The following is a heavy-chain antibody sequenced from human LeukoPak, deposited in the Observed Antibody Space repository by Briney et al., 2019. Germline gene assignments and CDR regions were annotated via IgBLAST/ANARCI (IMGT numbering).Heavy chain of an antibody. J-gene: IGHJ4*02. CDR3: ARDISAVTTGDY. Sequence: PSETLSLTCVVYGGSLSGYYWSWIRQSPGKGLEWIGEINHSGSTTYNPSLKSRVIISVDTSKNQFSLKLSSVTAADTAVYYCARDISAVTTGDYWGQGTLVTVSS. V-gene: IGHV4-34*01. CDR2: INHSGST. D-gene: IGHD4-17*01. CDR1: GGSLSGYY.